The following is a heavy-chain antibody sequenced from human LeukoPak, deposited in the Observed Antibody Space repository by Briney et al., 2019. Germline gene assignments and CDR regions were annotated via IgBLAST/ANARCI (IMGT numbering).Heavy chain of an antibody. CDR1: GLTFSTSG. CDR2: IGPTGSDR. V-gene: IGHV3-21*06. J-gene: IGHJ4*02. CDR3: ATETNGRHYDY. Sequence: GGSLRLSCTASGLTFSTSGFNWVRQAPGKGLEWVASIGPTGSDRYHADSIKGRFTISRDNANNFLYLQMNSRRAEDTAVYYCATETNGRHYDYWGQGTLLTVSS. D-gene: IGHD1-14*01.